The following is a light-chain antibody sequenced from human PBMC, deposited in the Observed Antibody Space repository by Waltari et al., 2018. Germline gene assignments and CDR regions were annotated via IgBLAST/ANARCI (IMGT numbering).Light chain of an antibody. J-gene: IGKJ1*01. CDR2: AAS. CDR1: QGISSY. V-gene: IGKV1-8*01. Sequence: AIRMTHSPSSFSASTGDRVTLTCRASQGISSYLAWYQQKPGRVPKLLMSAASTLHSGVPSRFTGSGSGTDFTLTINCLQSDDFATYYCQQYYTYPRTFGQGTKVEIK. CDR3: QQYYTYPRT.